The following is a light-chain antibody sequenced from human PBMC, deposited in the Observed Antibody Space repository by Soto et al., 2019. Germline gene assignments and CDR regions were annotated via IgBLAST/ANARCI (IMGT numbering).Light chain of an antibody. CDR2: GAS. CDR3: QQYNNWRT. Sequence: EIVMTQSPATLSVSPGERATLSCRSSQSVSSNLAWYQQKPGQAPRLLIYGASTRATGIPARFSGSGSGTEFTPTISGLQSEDFAIYYCQQYNNWRTFGQGTKVEIK. J-gene: IGKJ1*01. V-gene: IGKV3-15*01. CDR1: QSVSSN.